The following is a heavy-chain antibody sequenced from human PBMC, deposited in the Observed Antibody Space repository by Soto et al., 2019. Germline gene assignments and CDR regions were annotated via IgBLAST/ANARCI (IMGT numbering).Heavy chain of an antibody. CDR3: ARDPPDSSGYYRHDY. Sequence: EVQLVESGGGLVQPGGSLRLSCAASGFTFSSYSMNWVRQAPGKGLEWVSYISSSSSTIYYADSVKGRFTISRDNAKNSLYLQMNSLRDEDTAVYYCARDPPDSSGYYRHDYWGQGTLVTVSS. CDR1: GFTFSSYS. J-gene: IGHJ4*02. V-gene: IGHV3-48*02. CDR2: ISSSSSTI. D-gene: IGHD3-22*01.